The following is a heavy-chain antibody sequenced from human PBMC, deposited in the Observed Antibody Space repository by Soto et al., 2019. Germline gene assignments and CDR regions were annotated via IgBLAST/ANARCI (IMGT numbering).Heavy chain of an antibody. V-gene: IGHV1-8*01. D-gene: IGHD3-3*01. CDR3: ARGRPYYGFWSAYYFHYYYYGMDV. CDR1: GYTFTSYD. J-gene: IGHJ6*02. CDR2: MNPNSGTT. Sequence: ASVKVSCKASGYTFTSYDINWVRNATGQGLEWMEWMNPNSGTTGYAQKFQGRVTMTRNTSISTAYMELSSLRSEDTAVYYCARGRPYYGFWSAYYFHYYYYGMDVWGQGTTVTVS.